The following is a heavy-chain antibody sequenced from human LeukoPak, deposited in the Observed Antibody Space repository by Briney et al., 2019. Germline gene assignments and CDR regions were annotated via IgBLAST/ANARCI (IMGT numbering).Heavy chain of an antibody. CDR1: GASVSSSH. CDR2: LSYTGKT. Sequence: SETLSLTCVVSGASVSSSHWNWIRQLPGKGLEWIGCLSYTGKTDYNPSLASRVTISLGTSENQASLKLRSVTAADTAVYYCSEGYFEPFDHWGQGTLVTVSS. V-gene: IGHV4-59*02. J-gene: IGHJ4*02. CDR3: SEGYFEPFDH. D-gene: IGHD2/OR15-2a*01.